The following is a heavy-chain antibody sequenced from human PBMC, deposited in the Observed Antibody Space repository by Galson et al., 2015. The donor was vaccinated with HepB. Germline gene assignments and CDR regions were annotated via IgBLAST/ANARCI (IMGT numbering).Heavy chain of an antibody. CDR3: ARSDGYNYGAGY. J-gene: IGHJ4*02. CDR2: FDPSDSFV. V-gene: IGHV5-10-1*01. CDR1: GYSFTNYW. D-gene: IGHD5-24*01. Sequence: QSGAEVKKPGESLRISCKTSGYSFTNYWITWVRQMPGKGLEWMGRFDPSDSFVNYSPSFRGHVTISGDRSISTAYLQWSSLKASDTAIYFCARSDGYNYGAGYWGQGTLVAVSS.